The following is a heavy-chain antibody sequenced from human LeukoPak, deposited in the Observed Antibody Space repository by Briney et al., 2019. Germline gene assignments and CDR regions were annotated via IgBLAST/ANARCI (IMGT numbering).Heavy chain of an antibody. CDR2: ISAYNGNT. V-gene: IGHV1-18*01. CDR3: ARDAVGATRWFDP. CDR1: GYTFTSYG. D-gene: IGHD1-26*01. Sequence: GASVKVSCKASGYTFTSYGISWVRQAPGQGLEWMGWISAYNGNTNYAQKLQGRVTMTTDTSTSIAYMKLRSLRSDDTAVYYCARDAVGATRWFDPWGQGTLVTVSS. J-gene: IGHJ5*02.